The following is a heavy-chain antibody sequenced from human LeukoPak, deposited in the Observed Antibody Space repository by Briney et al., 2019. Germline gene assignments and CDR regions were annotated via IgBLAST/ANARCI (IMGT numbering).Heavy chain of an antibody. D-gene: IGHD6-13*01. V-gene: IGHV3-23*01. J-gene: IGHJ6*02. CDR2: ISGSGVST. Sequence: GGSLRLSCAASGLTFTSYDMSWVRQAPGKGLEWVSGISGSGVSTYYADSVKGRVTISRDNSKNTLYLQMNSLRAEDTAVYFCARAYSSSWLAYYYYSMDVWGQGTTVTVSS. CDR3: ARAYSSSWLAYYYYSMDV. CDR1: GLTFTSYD.